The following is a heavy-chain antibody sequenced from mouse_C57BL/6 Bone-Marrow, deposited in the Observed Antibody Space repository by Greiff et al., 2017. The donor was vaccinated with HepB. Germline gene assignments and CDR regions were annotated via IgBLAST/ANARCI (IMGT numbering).Heavy chain of an antibody. V-gene: IGHV3-6*01. CDR1: GYSITSGYY. D-gene: IGHD2-4*01. Sequence: EVQLQESGPGLVKPSQSLSLTCSLTGYSITSGYYWNWIRQFPGNKLEWMGYISYDGSNNYNPSLKNRISITRDTSKNQFFLKLNSVTTEDTATYYCADYDYVFWGQGTLVTVSA. J-gene: IGHJ3*01. CDR3: ADYDYVF. CDR2: ISYDGSN.